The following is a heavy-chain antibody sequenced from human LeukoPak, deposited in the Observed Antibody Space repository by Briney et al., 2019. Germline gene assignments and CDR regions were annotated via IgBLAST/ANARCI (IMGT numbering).Heavy chain of an antibody. J-gene: IGHJ4*02. CDR3: ARRTAMATYYFDY. Sequence: PSETLSLTCTVSGGSIGSYYWSWIRQPPGKGLEWIGHIYYSGSTNYNPSLKSRVSISVDTSKNQFSLKLSSVTAADTAVYYCARRTAMATYYFDYWGQGTLVTVS. V-gene: IGHV4-59*01. D-gene: IGHD5-18*01. CDR1: GGSIGSYY. CDR2: IYYSGST.